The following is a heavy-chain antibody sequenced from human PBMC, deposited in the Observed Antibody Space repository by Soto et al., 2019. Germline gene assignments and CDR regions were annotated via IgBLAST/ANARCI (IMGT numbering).Heavy chain of an antibody. CDR2: IYWDDDK. D-gene: IGHD3-16*01. CDR3: AHLTTAAGGRDY. CDR1: GFSLSTSGVG. V-gene: IGHV2-5*02. J-gene: IGHJ4*02. Sequence: QITLKESGPTLVKPTQTLTLTCTFSGFSLSTSGVGVGWIREPPGKALEWLVLIYWDDDKRYSPSLKSGVTISKDTSKNQVVLTMTNVDPADTGTYYCAHLTTAAGGRDYWGQGILVTVSS.